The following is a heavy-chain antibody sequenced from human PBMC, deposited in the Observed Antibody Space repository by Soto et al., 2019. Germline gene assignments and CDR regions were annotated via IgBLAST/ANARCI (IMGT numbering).Heavy chain of an antibody. V-gene: IGHV4-59*01. CDR3: ARDRGGGSGYDYVPRFDP. CDR2: IYYSGST. Sequence: SETLSLTCTVSGGSISSYYWSWIRQPPGKGLEWIGYIYYSGSTNYNPSLKSRVTISVDTSKNQFSLKLSSVTAADTAVYYCARDRGGGSGYDYVPRFDPWGQGTLVTVSS. CDR1: GGSISSYY. J-gene: IGHJ5*02. D-gene: IGHD5-12*01.